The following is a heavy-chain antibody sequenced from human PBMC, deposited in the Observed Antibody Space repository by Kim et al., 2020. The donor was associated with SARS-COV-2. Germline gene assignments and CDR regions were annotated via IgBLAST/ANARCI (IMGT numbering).Heavy chain of an antibody. CDR2: INPSGGST. CDR3: ARTIVVVPAAQGGRAFDI. Sequence: ASVKVSCKASGYTFTSYYMHWVRQAPGQGLEWMGIINPSGGSTSYAQKFQGRVTMTRDTSTSTVYMELSSLRSEDTAVYYCARTIVVVPAAQGGRAFDIWGQGTMVTVSS. V-gene: IGHV1-46*01. D-gene: IGHD2-2*01. J-gene: IGHJ3*02. CDR1: GYTFTSYY.